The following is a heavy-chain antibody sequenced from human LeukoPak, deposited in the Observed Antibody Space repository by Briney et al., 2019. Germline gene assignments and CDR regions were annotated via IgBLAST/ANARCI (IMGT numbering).Heavy chain of an antibody. Sequence: GASVKVSCKASGYTFTGYYMHWVRQAPGQGLEWMGWINPNSGGTNYAQKFQGRVTMTRDTSISTAYMELSRLRSDDTAVYYCAREVTYYDYVWGSYRDRPFDYWGQGTLVTVSS. V-gene: IGHV1-2*02. D-gene: IGHD3-16*02. J-gene: IGHJ4*02. CDR2: INPNSGGT. CDR1: GYTFTGYY. CDR3: AREVTYYDYVWGSYRDRPFDY.